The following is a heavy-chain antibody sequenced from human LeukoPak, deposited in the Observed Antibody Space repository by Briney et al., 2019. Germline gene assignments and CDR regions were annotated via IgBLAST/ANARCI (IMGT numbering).Heavy chain of an antibody. CDR2: IYYSGST. V-gene: IGHV4-39*02. J-gene: IGHJ3*02. CDR1: GGSISSGGYY. CDR3: ARARKQQLYFDAFDI. Sequence: SETLSLTCTVSGGSISSGGYYWGWIRQPPGKGLEWIGSIYYSGSTYYNPSLKSRVTISVDTSKNHFSLKLSSVTAADTAVYYCARARKQQLYFDAFDIWGQGTMVTVSS. D-gene: IGHD6-13*01.